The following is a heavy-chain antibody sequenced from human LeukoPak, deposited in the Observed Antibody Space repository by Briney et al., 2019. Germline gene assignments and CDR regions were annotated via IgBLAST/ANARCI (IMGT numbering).Heavy chain of an antibody. Sequence: RSSETLSLTCTVSGGSISSSSYSWGWIRQPPGKGLEWIGSIYYSGSTYYNPSLKSRVTISVDTSKNQFSLKLSSVTAADTAVYYCARHRPGMATTTRYYYGMDVWGQGTTVTVSS. J-gene: IGHJ6*02. D-gene: IGHD5-24*01. CDR1: GGSISSSSYS. CDR3: ARHRPGMATTTRYYYGMDV. CDR2: IYYSGST. V-gene: IGHV4-39*01.